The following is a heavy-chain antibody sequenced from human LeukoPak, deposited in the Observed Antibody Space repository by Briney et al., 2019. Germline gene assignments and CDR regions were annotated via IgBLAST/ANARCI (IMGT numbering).Heavy chain of an antibody. D-gene: IGHD3-9*01. CDR2: ISAYNGNT. CDR1: GYTFTSYG. Sequence: ASVKVSCKASGYTFTSYGISWVRQVPGQGLEWMGWISAYNGNTNYAQKLQGRVTMTTDTSTSTAYMELRSLRSDDTAVYYCARAGYYDILTGRNYGMDVWGQGTTVTVSS. CDR3: ARAGYYDILTGRNYGMDV. J-gene: IGHJ6*02. V-gene: IGHV1-18*01.